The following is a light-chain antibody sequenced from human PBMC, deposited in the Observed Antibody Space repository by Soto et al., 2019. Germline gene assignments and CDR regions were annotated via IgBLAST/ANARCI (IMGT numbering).Light chain of an antibody. CDR1: QTISTW. V-gene: IGKV1-5*01. CDR3: QQYDEHSIT. J-gene: IGKJ5*01. CDR2: HAS. Sequence: DIQMTQSPSTLSGSVGDRVTITCRASQTISTWLAWYQQRPGKAPNLLIYHASSLESGVPSRFSGSGSGTEFTLSISSLHPDDFGTYYCQQYDEHSITFGQGTRLEIK.